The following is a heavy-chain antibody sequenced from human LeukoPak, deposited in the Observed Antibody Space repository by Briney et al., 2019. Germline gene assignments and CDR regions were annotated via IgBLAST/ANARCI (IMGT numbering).Heavy chain of an antibody. J-gene: IGHJ4*02. V-gene: IGHV4-34*01. CDR1: GGSFSGYY. Sequence: SETLSLTCAVYGGSFSGYYRSWIRQPPGKGLEWIGEINHSGSTNYNPSLKSRVTISVDTSKNQFSLKLSSVTAADTAVYYCASRETATKGFDSWGQGTLVTVSS. CDR3: ASRETATKGFDS. CDR2: INHSGST. D-gene: IGHD2-21*02.